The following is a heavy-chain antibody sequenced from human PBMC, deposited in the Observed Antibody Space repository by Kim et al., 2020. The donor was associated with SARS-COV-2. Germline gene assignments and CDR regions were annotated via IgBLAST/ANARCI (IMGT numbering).Heavy chain of an antibody. D-gene: IGHD1-26*01. CDR3: ARNPSGFSASHYFDY. CDR2: IGSRSAAT. Sequence: GGSLRLSCAASGFPFNTYTMTCVRQAPGKGLEWVSSIGSRSAATSYTDSVKGRFTISRDNSKNTLLLQLNSLSVEDTAIYYCARNPSGFSASHYFDYWAREFWSPSPQ. J-gene: IGHJ4*02. V-gene: IGHV3-23*01. CDR1: GFPFNTYT.